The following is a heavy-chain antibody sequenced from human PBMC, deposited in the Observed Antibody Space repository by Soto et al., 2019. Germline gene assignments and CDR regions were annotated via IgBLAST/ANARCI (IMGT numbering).Heavy chain of an antibody. V-gene: IGHV3-30*18. CDR3: ANTHDGDCYSCYYYGMDV. CDR1: GFTFSSYG. J-gene: IGHJ6*02. CDR2: ISYDGSNK. Sequence: QVQLVESGGGVVQPGRSLRLSCAASGFTFSSYGMHWVRQAPGKGLEWVAVISYDGSNKYYADSVKGRFTISRDNSKNTLYLQMNSLRAEETAVYYCANTHDGDCYSCYYYGMDVWGQGTTVTVSS. D-gene: IGHD2-21*02.